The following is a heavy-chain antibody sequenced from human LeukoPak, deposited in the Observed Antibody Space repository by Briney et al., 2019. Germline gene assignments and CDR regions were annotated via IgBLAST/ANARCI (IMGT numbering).Heavy chain of an antibody. V-gene: IGHV4-38-2*02. CDR2: IYHGGST. CDR3: AREKALMDHYDFSGYDWEY. D-gene: IGHD3-22*01. Sequence: GSLRLSCAASGFTFTSYWMTWVRQSPGKGLEWVASIYHGGSTYYNPSLRGRVTISMDTSKNQISLTLTSVTAADTAVYYCAREKALMDHYDFSGYDWEYWGQGSLVIVSS. J-gene: IGHJ4*02. CDR1: GFTFTSYW.